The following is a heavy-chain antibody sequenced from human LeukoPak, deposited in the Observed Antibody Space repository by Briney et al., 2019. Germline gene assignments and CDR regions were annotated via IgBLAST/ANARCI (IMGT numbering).Heavy chain of an antibody. V-gene: IGHV4-30-2*01. CDR3: ARGVLGETPPRIDAFDI. D-gene: IGHD3-16*01. CDR2: IYHSGST. Sequence: SQTLSLTCAVSGGSISSGGYSWSWIRQPPGKGLEWIGYIYHSGSTYYNSSLKSRVTISVDRSKNQFSLKLSSVTAADTAVYYCARGVLGETPPRIDAFDIWGQGTMVTVSS. CDR1: GGSISSGGYS. J-gene: IGHJ3*02.